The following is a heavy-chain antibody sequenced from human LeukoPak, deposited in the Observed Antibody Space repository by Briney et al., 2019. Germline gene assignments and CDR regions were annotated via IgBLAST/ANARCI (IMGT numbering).Heavy chain of an antibody. Sequence: PSETLSLTCTVSGGSISSSSYYWSWIRQPAGKGLEWIGRIYTSGSTNYNPSLKSRVTISVDTSKNQFSLKLSSVTAADTAVYYCASHWSDSSGYYVDYWGQGTLVTVSS. CDR1: GGSISSSSYY. CDR3: ASHWSDSSGYYVDY. J-gene: IGHJ4*02. V-gene: IGHV4-61*02. D-gene: IGHD3-22*01. CDR2: IYTSGST.